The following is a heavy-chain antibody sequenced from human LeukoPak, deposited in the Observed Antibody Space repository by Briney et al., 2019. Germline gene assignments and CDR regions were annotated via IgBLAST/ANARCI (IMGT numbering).Heavy chain of an antibody. CDR2: IYYSGTT. CDR3: ARARGPTSPIDC. V-gene: IGHV4-59*01. Sequence: SETLSLTCTVSGGSISSYYWSWIRQPPGKGLEWIGYIYYSGTTNYNPSLKSRVTISVDTSKNQFSLKLSSVTTADTAVYYCARARGPTSPIDCWGQGTLVTVSS. D-gene: IGHD1-26*01. CDR1: GGSISSYY. J-gene: IGHJ4*02.